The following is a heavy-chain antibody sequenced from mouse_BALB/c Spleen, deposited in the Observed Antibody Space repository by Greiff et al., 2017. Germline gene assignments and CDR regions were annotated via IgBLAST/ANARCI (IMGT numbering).Heavy chain of an antibody. CDR1: GYSITSDYA. CDR3: ARDYYGNYGFAY. J-gene: IGHJ3*01. CDR2: ISYSGST. Sequence: EVQRVESGPGLVKPSQSLSLTCTVTGYSITSDYAWNWIRQFPGNKLEWMGYISYSGSTSYNPSLKSRISITRDTSKNQFFLQLNSVTTEDTATYYCARDYYGNYGFAYWGQGTLVNVSA. D-gene: IGHD2-1*01. V-gene: IGHV3-2*02.